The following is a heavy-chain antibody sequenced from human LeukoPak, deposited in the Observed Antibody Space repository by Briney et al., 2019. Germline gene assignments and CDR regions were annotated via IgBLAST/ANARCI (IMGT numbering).Heavy chain of an antibody. CDR2: IWYDGSNK. V-gene: IGHV3-33*01. CDR3: ARDQSSYYYDSSGYYPPYYFDY. J-gene: IGHJ4*02. CDR1: GFTFSSYG. Sequence: TGGSLRLSCAASGFTFSSYGMHWVRQAPGKGLEWVAVIWYDGSNKYYADSVKGRFTISRDNSKNTLYLQMNSLRAEDTAVYYCARDQSSYYYDSSGYYPPYYFDYWGQGTLVTVSS. D-gene: IGHD3-22*01.